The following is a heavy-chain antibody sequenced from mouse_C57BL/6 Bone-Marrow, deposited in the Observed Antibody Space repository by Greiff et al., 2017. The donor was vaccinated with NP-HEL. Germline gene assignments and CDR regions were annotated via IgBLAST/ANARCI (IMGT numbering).Heavy chain of an antibody. CDR1: GYTFTEYT. D-gene: IGHD1-1*01. CDR3: ARHEGYYYGSRDAMDY. CDR2: FYPGSGSI. Sequence: VKLQESGAELVKPGASVKLSCKASGYTFTEYTIHWVKQRSGQGLEWIGWFYPGSGSIKYNEKFKDKATLTADKSSSTVYMELSRLTSEDSAVYFCARHEGYYYGSRDAMDYWGQGTSVTVSS. J-gene: IGHJ4*01. V-gene: IGHV1-62-2*01.